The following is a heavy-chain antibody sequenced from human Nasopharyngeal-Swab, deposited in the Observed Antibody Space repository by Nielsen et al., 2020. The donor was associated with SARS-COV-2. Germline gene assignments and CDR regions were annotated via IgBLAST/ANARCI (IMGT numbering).Heavy chain of an antibody. J-gene: IGHJ4*02. CDR2: IIPIFGTA. CDR1: GGTFSSYA. V-gene: IGHV1-69*13. Sequence: SVKVSCKASGGTFSSYAISWVRQAPGQGLEWMGGIIPIFGTANYAQKFQGRVTITADESTSTAYMELSSLRSEDTAVYYCARDDPESPMVGAWYFDYWGQGTLLTVSS. D-gene: IGHD3-10*02. CDR3: ARDDPESPMVGAWYFDY.